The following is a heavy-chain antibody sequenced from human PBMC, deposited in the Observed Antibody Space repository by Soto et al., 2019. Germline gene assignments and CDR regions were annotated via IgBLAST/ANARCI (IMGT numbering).Heavy chain of an antibody. CDR1: GFTFSLYG. Sequence: QLQLVESGGGVVQPGRSLRLSCAASGFTFSLYGMHWVRQAPGRGLEWVAVTSYDGSNKFYADSVKGRFTISRDNSKXXXXXXXXXXXXXXXXXXXXXXXXXXXGXDVYXYXXXXXXWGQXTTV. CDR3: XXXXXXXGXDVYXYXXXXXX. J-gene: IGHJ6*02. D-gene: IGHD5-12*01. CDR2: TSYDGSNK. V-gene: IGHV3-30*03.